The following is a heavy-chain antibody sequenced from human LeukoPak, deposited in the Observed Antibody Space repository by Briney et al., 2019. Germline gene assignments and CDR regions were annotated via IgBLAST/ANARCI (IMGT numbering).Heavy chain of an antibody. V-gene: IGHV3-23*01. Sequence: GGSLRLSCAASGFTFSSYAMNWVRQAPGKGLEWVSTISGDGGDTHYADSVRGRFTISRANSKNTLFMQMNSLRAEDTAVYYCVKSGSRDWDYFEYWGQGTLVTASS. CDR2: ISGDGGDT. D-gene: IGHD6-19*01. CDR3: VKSGSRDWDYFEY. J-gene: IGHJ4*02. CDR1: GFTFSSYA.